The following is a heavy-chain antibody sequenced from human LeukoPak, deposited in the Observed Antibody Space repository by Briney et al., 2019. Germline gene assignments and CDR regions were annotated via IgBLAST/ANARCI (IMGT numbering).Heavy chain of an antibody. Sequence: PGRSLRLSCAASGFTFSSYAMHWVRQAPGKGLEWVAVISYDGSNKYYADSVKGRFTISRDNSKNTLYLQMNSLRAEDTAAYYCARDRIVGIAVAGPTPLYWGQGTLVTVSS. J-gene: IGHJ4*02. CDR3: ARDRIVGIAVAGPTPLY. CDR1: GFTFSSYA. V-gene: IGHV3-30-3*01. CDR2: ISYDGSNK. D-gene: IGHD6-19*01.